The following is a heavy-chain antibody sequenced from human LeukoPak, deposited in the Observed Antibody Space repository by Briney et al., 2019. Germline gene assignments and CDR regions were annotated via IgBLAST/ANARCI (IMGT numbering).Heavy chain of an antibody. CDR2: IYTSGST. Sequence: SETLSLTCTVSGGSISSYYWSWIRQPPGKGLEWIGYIYTSGSTNYNPSLKSRVTISVDTSKNQFSLKLSSVTAADTAVYYCARLSGSGWYWLDYWGQGTLVTVSS. J-gene: IGHJ4*02. V-gene: IGHV4-4*09. CDR3: ARLSGSGWYWLDY. D-gene: IGHD6-19*01. CDR1: GGSISSYY.